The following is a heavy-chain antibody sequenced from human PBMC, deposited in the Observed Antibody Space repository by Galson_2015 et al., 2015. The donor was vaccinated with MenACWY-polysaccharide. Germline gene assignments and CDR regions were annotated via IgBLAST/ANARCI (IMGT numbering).Heavy chain of an antibody. J-gene: IGHJ4*02. D-gene: IGHD6-13*01. V-gene: IGHV3-30*03. CDR3: ARNPSRLDIAAASH. Sequence: YPDAVTGRFTISRDNSTNTLYLQMNSLRPEDTAVYYCARNPSRLDIAAASHWGQGALVSVSS.